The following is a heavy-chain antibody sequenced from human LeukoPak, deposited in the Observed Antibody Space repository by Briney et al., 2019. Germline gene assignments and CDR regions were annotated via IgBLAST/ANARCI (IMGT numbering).Heavy chain of an antibody. CDR3: ARGAYYDSSGYTSAFDI. D-gene: IGHD3-22*01. Sequence: ASVKVSCKASGYNFTGYYMHWVRQAPGQGLEWIGWINPNSGGTNYAQKFQGRVTMTRGTSISTAYMELSRLRSDDTAVYYCARGAYYDSSGYTSAFDIWGQGTMVTVSS. CDR1: GYNFTGYY. V-gene: IGHV1-2*02. J-gene: IGHJ3*02. CDR2: INPNSGGT.